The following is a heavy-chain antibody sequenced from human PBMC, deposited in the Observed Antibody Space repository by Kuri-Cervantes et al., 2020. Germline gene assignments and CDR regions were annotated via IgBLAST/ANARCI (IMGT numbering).Heavy chain of an antibody. CDR3: ATDSKSTTVTRDAFDI. D-gene: IGHD4-17*01. CDR2: ISGGGGNT. J-gene: IGHJ3*02. CDR1: GFTFSSYA. V-gene: IGHV3-23*01. Sequence: GGSLRLSCTASGFTFSSYAMSWVRQAPGKGLEWVSAISGGGGNTYYADSVKGRFTISRDNSKNTLYLQMNSLRAEDTAVYYCATDSKSTTVTRDAFDIWGQGTMVTVSS.